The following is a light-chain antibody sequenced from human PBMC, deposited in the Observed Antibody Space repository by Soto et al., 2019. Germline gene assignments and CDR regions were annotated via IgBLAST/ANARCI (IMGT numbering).Light chain of an antibody. CDR2: GAS. Sequence: EILLTQSPATLSLSPGERATLSCRAGQSVSTYLAWYQQRSGQAPRLVIYGASSRASAFPDRFSGSGSGADFTLTISRLEPEDFAVDYCQQYGSSPVTVGGGTKV. CDR3: QQYGSSPVT. CDR1: QSVSTY. V-gene: IGKV3-20*01. J-gene: IGKJ4*01.